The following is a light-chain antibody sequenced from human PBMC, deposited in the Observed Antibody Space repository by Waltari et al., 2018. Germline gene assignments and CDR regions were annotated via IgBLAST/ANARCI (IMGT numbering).Light chain of an antibody. Sequence: IQMTQSPSSLSASVGDRVTITCRASQSISTSLNWYQQIPGKAPKLLIYVASTLQSGVPSRFSGSGSGTDFTLTISSLQPEDFATYYCQQSYSSPQITFGQGTRLEIK. CDR1: QSISTS. J-gene: IGKJ5*01. CDR3: QQSYSSPQIT. CDR2: VAS. V-gene: IGKV1-39*01.